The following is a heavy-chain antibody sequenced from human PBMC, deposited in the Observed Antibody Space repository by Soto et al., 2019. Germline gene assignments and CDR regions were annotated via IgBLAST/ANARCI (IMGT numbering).Heavy chain of an antibody. CDR1: GGTFSSYA. CDR2: IIPIFGTA. D-gene: IGHD3-22*01. V-gene: IGHV1-69*06. CDR3: ARDLTLWDYDSSVTPQGLFDP. Sequence: SVKVSCKASGGTFSSYAISWVRQAPGQGLEWMGGIIPIFGTANYAQKFQGRVTLTADKSTSTAYMELSSLRSEDTAVYYCARDLTLWDYDSSVTPQGLFDPGAQGT. J-gene: IGHJ5*02.